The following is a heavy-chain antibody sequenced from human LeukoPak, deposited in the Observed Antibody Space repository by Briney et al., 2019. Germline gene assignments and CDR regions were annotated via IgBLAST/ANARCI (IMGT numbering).Heavy chain of an antibody. CDR3: AKRSDGGGTCFDY. D-gene: IGHD2-15*01. J-gene: IGHJ4*02. CDR2: LPGGGGST. CDR1: GFPFHNYA. Sequence: PGGSLRPSCAASGFPFHNYAMTWVRQAPGKELEWVSTLPGGGGSTSYADSVKGRFTISRDNSKNTLFLQMHSLRAEDTAIYYCAKRSDGGGTCFDYWGQGTLVTVSS. V-gene: IGHV3-23*01.